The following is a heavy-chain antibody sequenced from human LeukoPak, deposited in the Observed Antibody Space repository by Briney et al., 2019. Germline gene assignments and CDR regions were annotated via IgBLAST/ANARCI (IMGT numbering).Heavy chain of an antibody. CDR1: GGSISSGGYY. D-gene: IGHD2-15*01. Sequence: SETLSLTCTVSGGSISSGGYYWSWIRQPPGKGLEWIGYIYHSGSTYYNPSLKSRVTISVDRSKNQFSLKLSSVTAADTAVYYCARDEGYCSGGSCTGAFDIWGQGTMVTVSS. J-gene: IGHJ3*02. V-gene: IGHV4-30-2*01. CDR3: ARDEGYCSGGSCTGAFDI. CDR2: IYHSGST.